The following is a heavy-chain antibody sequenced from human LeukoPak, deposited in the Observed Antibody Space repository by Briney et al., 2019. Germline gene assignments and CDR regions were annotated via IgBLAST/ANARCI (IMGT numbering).Heavy chain of an antibody. J-gene: IGHJ5*02. CDR1: GFTFSSYA. D-gene: IGHD2-15*01. V-gene: IGHV3-23*01. CDR3: ARDQIRSRSAQNWFDP. Sequence: PGGSLRLSCEASGFTFSSYAMSWVRQAPGRGLEWVSAISGGGGSTYYADSVRGRFTISRDNSKNTLYLQMNSLRPEDTAVYYCARDQIRSRSAQNWFDPWGQGTLVTVSS. CDR2: ISGGGGST.